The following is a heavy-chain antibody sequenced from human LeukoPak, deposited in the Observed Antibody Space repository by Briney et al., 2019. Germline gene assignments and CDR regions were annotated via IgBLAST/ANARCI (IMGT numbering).Heavy chain of an antibody. J-gene: IGHJ4*02. Sequence: SETLSLTCTVSGGPVRGFYWSWIRQPPGKRLEWIGYVPYVETTNYNPSLQSRLTISLDTSKNEFSLRLSSVTASDTAVYYCARHYGGHTFGTTFDYWGQGVLVTVSS. CDR1: GGPVRGFY. CDR3: ARHYGGHTFGTTFDY. V-gene: IGHV4-59*08. D-gene: IGHD3-16*01. CDR2: VPYVETT.